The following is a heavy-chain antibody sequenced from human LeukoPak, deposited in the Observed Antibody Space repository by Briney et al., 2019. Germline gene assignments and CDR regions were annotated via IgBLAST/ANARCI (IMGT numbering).Heavy chain of an antibody. CDR3: ARGDYYDSSGYYSNFDY. CDR1: GFTFSNYA. J-gene: IGHJ4*02. D-gene: IGHD3-22*01. V-gene: IGHV3-30*02. Sequence: GGSLRLSCAASGFTFSNYAMHWVRQAPGKGLEWVAFIRHDGSNIYYADSVKGRFTISRDNSKNTLYLQMNSLRAEDTAVYYCARGDYYDSSGYYSNFDYWGQGTLVTVSS. CDR2: IRHDGSNI.